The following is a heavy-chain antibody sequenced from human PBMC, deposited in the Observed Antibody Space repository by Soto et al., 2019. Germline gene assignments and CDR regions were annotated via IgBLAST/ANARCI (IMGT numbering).Heavy chain of an antibody. CDR1: GYTFTNYA. CDR2: INAGNGHT. D-gene: IGHD5-12*01. CDR3: ARVSGYYLPDY. V-gene: IGHV1-3*05. Sequence: QVQLVQSGAEEKKPGASVKVSCKASGYTFTNYATHWVRQAPGQRLEWMGWINAGNGHTKYSQKFQGRVTITRDTSASTAYMELSSLRSEDTAVYYFARVSGYYLPDYWGQGTLVTVSS. J-gene: IGHJ4*02.